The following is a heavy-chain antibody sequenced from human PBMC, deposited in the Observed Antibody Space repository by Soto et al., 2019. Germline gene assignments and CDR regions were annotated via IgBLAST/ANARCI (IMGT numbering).Heavy chain of an antibody. CDR1: GDSISNHY. J-gene: IGHJ6*02. D-gene: IGHD3-3*01. V-gene: IGHV4-4*07. Sequence: SETLSLTCSVFGDSISNHYWSWIRQPAGKGLEWIGRIYNSGTTNYNPSLESRVTMSVDPSKNQISLKLSSATAADTAMYYCAMTYDFWSGYQRYYGLDVWGQGTTVTVSS. CDR2: IYNSGTT. CDR3: AMTYDFWSGYQRYYGLDV.